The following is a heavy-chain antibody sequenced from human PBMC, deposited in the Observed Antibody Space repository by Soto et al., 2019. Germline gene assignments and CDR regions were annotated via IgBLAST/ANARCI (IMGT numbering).Heavy chain of an antibody. CDR1: GYTFSNYD. CDR2: VNPNNADT. CDR3: AKVSRQGSAIDFDY. Sequence: QVQLVQSGAELKKPGASVKVSCKASGYTFSNYDMNWFRQATGQGPEWIGWVNPNNADTGYAQKFQGRVTLTTDISTTTAYLELTSLRSEDTAIYYCAKVSRQGSAIDFDYCGQGTLITVSS. V-gene: IGHV1-8*01. J-gene: IGHJ4*02. D-gene: IGHD3-10*01.